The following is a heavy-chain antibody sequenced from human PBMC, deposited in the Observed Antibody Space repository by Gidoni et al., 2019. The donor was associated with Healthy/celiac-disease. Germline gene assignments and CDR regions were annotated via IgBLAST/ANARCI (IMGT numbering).Heavy chain of an antibody. J-gene: IGHJ6*02. D-gene: IGHD6-19*01. CDR3: ARDGLFGPAGTWGYYYYYGMDV. CDR2: IYSGGSK. V-gene: IGHV3-53*02. CDR1: GFTVSSNY. Sequence: EVQLVETGGGLIQPGGSLRLSCAASGFTVSSNYMSWVRQAPGKGLEWVSVIYSGGSKYYADSVKGRFTISRDNSKNTLYLQMNSQRAEDTAVYYCARDGLFGPAGTWGYYYYYGMDVWGQGTTVTVSS.